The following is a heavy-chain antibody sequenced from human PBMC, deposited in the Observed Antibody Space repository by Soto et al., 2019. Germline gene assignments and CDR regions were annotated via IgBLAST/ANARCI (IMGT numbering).Heavy chain of an antibody. Sequence: EVQLLESGGGLVQPGGSLRLSCAASGFTFGSYAMSWVRQAPGKGLEWVSLISGTGDSSEYANSVKGRFTISRDYSKTTVFLQMNSLRADDTAVYFWAKDNGNYGSGSFSHWGQGTLVTVSS. V-gene: IGHV3-23*01. CDR3: AKDNGNYGSGSFSH. CDR2: ISGTGDSS. CDR1: GFTFGSYA. D-gene: IGHD3-10*01. J-gene: IGHJ4*02.